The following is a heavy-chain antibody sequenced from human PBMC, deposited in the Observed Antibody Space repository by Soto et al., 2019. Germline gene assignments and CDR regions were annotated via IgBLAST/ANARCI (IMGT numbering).Heavy chain of an antibody. CDR1: GFTFSSYA. CDR3: AKDSSYALTALRYYYYYGMDV. J-gene: IGHJ6*02. Sequence: GGSLRLSCAASGFTFSSYAMSWVRQAPGKGLEWVSAISGSGGSTYYADSVKGRFTISRDNSKNTLYLQMNSLRAEDTAVYYCAKDSSYALTALRYYYYYGMDVWGQGTTVTVSS. D-gene: IGHD2-2*01. V-gene: IGHV3-23*01. CDR2: ISGSGGST.